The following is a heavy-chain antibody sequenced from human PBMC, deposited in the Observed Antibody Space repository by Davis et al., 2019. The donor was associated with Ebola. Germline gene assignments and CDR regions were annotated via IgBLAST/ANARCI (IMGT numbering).Heavy chain of an antibody. CDR1: GFTFSDYY. J-gene: IGHJ4*02. CDR2: ISSSGSTI. D-gene: IGHD6-13*01. V-gene: IGHV3-11*01. CDR3: VKGGWQQYFDY. Sequence: GGSLRLSCAASGFTFSDYYMSWIRQAPGKGLEWVSYISSSGSTIYYADSVKGRFTISRDNSKNTLYLQMNSLRAEDTAVYYCVKGGWQQYFDYWGQGTLVTVSS.